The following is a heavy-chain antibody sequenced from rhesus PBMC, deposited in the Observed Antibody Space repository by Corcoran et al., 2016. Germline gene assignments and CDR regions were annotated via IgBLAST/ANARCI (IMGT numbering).Heavy chain of an antibody. Sequence: QVKLQQWGEGLVKPSETLSLTCAVYGGSISGYYWSWIRQPPGKGRVWVGNIYGNTTTTNYHPSLKTRSTISKDPPKSHVSLKLSSVTGADTAVYYCARAGYSGIWTQCDDWYFDIWGPGTPITISS. V-gene: IGHV4-73*01. J-gene: IGHJ2*01. CDR2: IYGNTTTT. D-gene: IGHD6-25*01. CDR3: ARAGYSGIWTQCDDWYFDI. CDR1: GGSISGYY.